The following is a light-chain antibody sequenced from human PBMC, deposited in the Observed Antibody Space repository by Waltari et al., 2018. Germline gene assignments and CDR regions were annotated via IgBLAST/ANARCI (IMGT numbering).Light chain of an antibody. CDR3: AAWDDSLNAVV. Sequence: QSVLAQPPSVSEAPRQRVTISCSGSRSNIGNNAVNWYQQLPGAAPKLLIYYDDLRPSGVSDRFSGSKSGTSASMAIGGLLSEDEGDYYCAAWDDSLNAVVFGGGTKLTVL. CDR2: YDD. J-gene: IGLJ2*01. CDR1: RSNIGNNA. V-gene: IGLV1-36*01.